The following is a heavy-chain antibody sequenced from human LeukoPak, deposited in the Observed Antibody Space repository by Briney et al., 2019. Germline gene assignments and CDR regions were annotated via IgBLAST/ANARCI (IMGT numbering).Heavy chain of an antibody. CDR2: IYYSGST. CDR3: ARQPTYYYDSSGYYSAFDI. D-gene: IGHD3-22*01. V-gene: IGHV4-59*08. J-gene: IGHJ3*02. Sequence: SETLSLTCTVSGGSISSYYWSWIRQPPGKGLEWIGYIYYSGSTNYNPSLKSRVTISVDTSKNQFSLKLSSVTAADTAVYYCARQPTYYYDSSGYYSAFDIWGQGTMVTVSS. CDR1: GGSISSYY.